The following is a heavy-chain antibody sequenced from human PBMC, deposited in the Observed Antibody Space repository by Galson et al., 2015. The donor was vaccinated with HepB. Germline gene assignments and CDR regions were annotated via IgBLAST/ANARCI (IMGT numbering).Heavy chain of an antibody. D-gene: IGHD3-3*01. J-gene: IGHJ4*02. Sequence: SVKVSCKASGYTFTGYYMHWVRQATGQGLEWMGWMNPNSGNTGYARKFQGRVTMTRNTSISTAYMELSSLRSEDTAAYYCVSTPFDFWSGYYIADVRRTDYWGQGTLVTVSS. CDR3: VSTPFDFWSGYYIADVRRTDY. CDR2: MNPNSGNT. CDR1: GYTFTGYY. V-gene: IGHV1-8*02.